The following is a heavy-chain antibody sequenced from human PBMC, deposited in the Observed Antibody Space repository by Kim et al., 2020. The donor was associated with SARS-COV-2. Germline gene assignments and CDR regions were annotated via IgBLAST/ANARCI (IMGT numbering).Heavy chain of an antibody. V-gene: IGHV3-15*01. Sequence: GGSLRLSCAASGFTFNNTWMTWVRQAPGKGLEWVGRIKGKTDGETTDYAAPVKDRFIISRDDSKNTLYLQMNSLKSDDTAVYYCASRGTVVIGGRSEDFDLWGRGTLVTVSS. CDR2: IKGKTDGETT. CDR3: ASRGTVVIGGRSEDFDL. CDR1: GFTFNNTW. D-gene: IGHD2-15*01. J-gene: IGHJ2*01.